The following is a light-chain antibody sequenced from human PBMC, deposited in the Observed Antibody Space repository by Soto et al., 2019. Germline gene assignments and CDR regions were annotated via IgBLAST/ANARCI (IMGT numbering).Light chain of an antibody. V-gene: IGKV1-5*01. CDR3: QQYTKFPLT. CDR2: EAS. Sequence: DIPMTQSPSTLSASVGDRVTITCLASQSISSWLAWYQQKPGNAPKLLIHEASRLESGGPSRFSGSESGTEFTLTISGLHAEDSATYYCQQYTKFPLTFGGGTKVEIK. J-gene: IGKJ4*01. CDR1: QSISSW.